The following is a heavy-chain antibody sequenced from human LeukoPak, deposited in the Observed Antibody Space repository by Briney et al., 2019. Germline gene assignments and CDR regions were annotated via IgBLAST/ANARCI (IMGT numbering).Heavy chain of an antibody. J-gene: IGHJ5*02. D-gene: IGHD4-17*01. CDR2: IIPILGIA. Sequence: SVKVSCKASGGTFSSYAISWVRQAPGQGLEWKGRIIPILGIANYAQKFQGRVTITADKSTSTAYMELSSLRSEDTAVYYCATSPAHYYGDIIPWGQGTLVTVSS. CDR1: GGTFSSYA. CDR3: ATSPAHYYGDIIP. V-gene: IGHV1-69*04.